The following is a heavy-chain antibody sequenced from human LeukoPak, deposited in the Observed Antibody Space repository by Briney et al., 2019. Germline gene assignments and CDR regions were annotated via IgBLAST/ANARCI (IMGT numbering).Heavy chain of an antibody. J-gene: IGHJ6*03. Sequence: GASVKVSCKASGYTFTSYDINWVRQATGQGLEWMGWMNPNSGNTGYAQKFQGRVTMTRNTSISTAYMELSSLRSEDTAVYYCARGCSSTSCYSNMDVWGKGTTATVSS. CDR1: GYTFTSYD. CDR2: MNPNSGNT. D-gene: IGHD2-2*01. V-gene: IGHV1-8*01. CDR3: ARGCSSTSCYSNMDV.